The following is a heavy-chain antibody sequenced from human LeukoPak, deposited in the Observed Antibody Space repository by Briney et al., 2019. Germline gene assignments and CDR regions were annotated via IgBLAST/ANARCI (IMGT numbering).Heavy chain of an antibody. D-gene: IGHD3-10*01. V-gene: IGHV3-23*01. J-gene: IGHJ5*02. CDR1: GFTFSSYA. Sequence: PGGSLRLSCAASGFTFSSYAMSWVRQAPGKGLEWVSAISGSGGSTYYADSVKGRFAISRDNSKNTLYLQMNSLRAEDTAVYYCAKDNLLDYYGSGSPFDPWGQGTLVTVSS. CDR3: AKDNLLDYYGSGSPFDP. CDR2: ISGSGGST.